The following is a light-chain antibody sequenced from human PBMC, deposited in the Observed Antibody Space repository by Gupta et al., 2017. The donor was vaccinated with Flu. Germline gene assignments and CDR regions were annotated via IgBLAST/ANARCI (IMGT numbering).Light chain of an antibody. CDR2: DVS. Sequence: AIQLAQSPSSLSASVGDRVTITCRTSQGISSAVAWYQQRPGNAPKLLIYDVSRLHSGVSSRFSGGGSGTDFTLTITSLQPEDFATYYCKQFNTFGPGTRVDI. V-gene: IGKV1-13*02. J-gene: IGKJ3*01. CDR3: KQFNT. CDR1: QGISSA.